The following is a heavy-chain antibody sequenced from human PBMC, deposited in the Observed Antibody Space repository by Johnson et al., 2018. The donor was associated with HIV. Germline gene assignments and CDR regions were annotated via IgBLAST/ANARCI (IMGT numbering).Heavy chain of an antibody. J-gene: IGHJ3*01. CDR3: ARAPEVRGVDAFDV. CDR1: GFTFSSYA. V-gene: IGHV3-30-3*01. Sequence: VQLVESGGGVVQPGRSLRVSCAASGFTFSSYAMHWVRQAPGKGLEWVAVISYDGSNKYYADSVTGRFTISRDNFKNTLYLQMNSLGAEDTAVYYCARAPEVRGVDAFDVWGQGTVVTVSS. CDR2: ISYDGSNK. D-gene: IGHD3-10*01.